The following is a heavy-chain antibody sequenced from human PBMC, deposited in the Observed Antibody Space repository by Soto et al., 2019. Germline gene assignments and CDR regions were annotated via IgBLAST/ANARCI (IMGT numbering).Heavy chain of an antibody. V-gene: IGHV3-23*01. D-gene: IGHD3-16*02. CDR2: ISGGGGGST. CDR1: GFTFSTYA. J-gene: IGHJ4*02. CDR3: AKSPSYRYPHFAX. Sequence: PGGSLRLSCAASGFTFSTYAMSWVRQAPRKGLEGVSAISGGGGGSTCYADSVKGRFTISRDNSKNTLYLQMNSLRAEDTAVYYCAKSPSYRYPHFAXWGQGTLVTVSS.